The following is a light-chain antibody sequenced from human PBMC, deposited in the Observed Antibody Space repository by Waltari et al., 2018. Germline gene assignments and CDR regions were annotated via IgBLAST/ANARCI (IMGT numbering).Light chain of an antibody. CDR3: QLLIRFPTFT. CDR1: QDISSP. J-gene: IGKJ2*01. CDR2: GAS. Sequence: DIQLTQSPSFLSTSVGDRVTITCLASQDISSPLSWYPQKPGKPPRLLVYGASTLHSGVPSRFSGTGSGTEFTLTINNLQPEDFATYNCQLLIRFPTFTFGQGTKLQIE. V-gene: IGKV1-9*01.